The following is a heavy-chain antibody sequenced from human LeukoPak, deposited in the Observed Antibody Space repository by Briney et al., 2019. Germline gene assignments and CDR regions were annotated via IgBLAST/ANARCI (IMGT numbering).Heavy chain of an antibody. CDR3: ARDAGYSSSWYSDAFDI. CDR2: IYTSGST. Sequence: PSETLSLTCTVSGGSISSSSYYWGWIRQPAGKGLEWIGRIYTSGSTNYNPSLKSRVTMSVDTSKNQFSLKLSSVTAADTAVYYCARDAGYSSSWYSDAFDIWGQGTMVTVSS. J-gene: IGHJ3*02. CDR1: GGSISSSSYY. V-gene: IGHV4-61*02. D-gene: IGHD6-13*01.